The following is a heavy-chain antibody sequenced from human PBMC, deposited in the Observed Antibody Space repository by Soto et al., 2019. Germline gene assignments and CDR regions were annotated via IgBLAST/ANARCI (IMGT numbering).Heavy chain of an antibody. J-gene: IGHJ4*02. CDR2: IIPIFGTA. V-gene: IGHV1-69*12. D-gene: IGHD3-22*01. Sequence: QVQLVQSGAEVKKPGSSVKVSCKASGGTFSSYAISWVRQAPGQGLEWMGGIIPIFGTANYAQKFQGRVTXXAXEXXSTAYMELSSLRSEDTAVYYCARAGVIVARFRFDYWGQGTLVTVSS. CDR1: GGTFSSYA. CDR3: ARAGVIVARFRFDY.